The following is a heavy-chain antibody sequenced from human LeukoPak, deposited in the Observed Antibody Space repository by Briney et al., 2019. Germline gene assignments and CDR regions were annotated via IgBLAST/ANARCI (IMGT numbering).Heavy chain of an antibody. V-gene: IGHV3-23*01. D-gene: IGHD1-26*01. CDR1: GFTFSSHG. Sequence: GGSLRLSCAASGFTFSSHGMNWVRQAPGKGLEWVSGITGSGGNRYYADSVKGRFTISRDNSKNTLYLQMNSLRAEDTAVYYCAKESGGSYPDGGAFDIWGQGTMVTVSS. CDR2: ITGSGGNR. CDR3: AKESGGSYPDGGAFDI. J-gene: IGHJ3*02.